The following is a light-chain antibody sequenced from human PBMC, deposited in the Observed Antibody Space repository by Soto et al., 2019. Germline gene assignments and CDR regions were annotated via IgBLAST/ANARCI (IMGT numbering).Light chain of an antibody. CDR1: SGSIASNY. Sequence: FMLTQPHSVSESPGKTVIISCTRSSGSIASNYVQWYQQRPGSSPTTVIYEDNQRPSGVPDRFSGSIDSSSNSASLTISGLETEDEADYFCQSYDATNQVFGGGTKLPVL. V-gene: IGLV6-57*01. J-gene: IGLJ3*02. CDR2: EDN. CDR3: QSYDATNQV.